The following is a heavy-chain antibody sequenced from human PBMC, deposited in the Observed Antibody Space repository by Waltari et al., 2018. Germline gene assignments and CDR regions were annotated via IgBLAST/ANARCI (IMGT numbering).Heavy chain of an antibody. D-gene: IGHD2-15*01. Sequence: QVQLVESGGGVVQPGRSLRLSCAASGFTFSSYAMHWVRQAPGKGREWVAVISYDGSDQYSADTMKGRCTISRDNSKNVLYLQMNSLRAEDTAVYYCARGQDVVGYYGVDVWGQGTTVTVSS. V-gene: IGHV3-30-3*01. J-gene: IGHJ6*02. CDR1: GFTFSSYA. CDR2: ISYDGSDQ. CDR3: ARGQDVVGYYGVDV.